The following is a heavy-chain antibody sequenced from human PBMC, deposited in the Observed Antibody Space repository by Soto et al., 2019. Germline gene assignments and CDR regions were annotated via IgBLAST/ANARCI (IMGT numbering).Heavy chain of an antibody. CDR1: GFTFSSYG. CDR2: IWYDGSNK. D-gene: IGHD1-26*01. Sequence: QVQLVESGGGVVQPGRSLRLSCAASGFTFSSYGMHWVRQAPGKGLEWVAVIWYDGSNKYYADSVKGRFTISRDNSKNTLYLQMSSLRAEDTAVYYCARDSIVGATRYYYGMDVWGQGTTVTVSS. J-gene: IGHJ6*02. CDR3: ARDSIVGATRYYYGMDV. V-gene: IGHV3-33*01.